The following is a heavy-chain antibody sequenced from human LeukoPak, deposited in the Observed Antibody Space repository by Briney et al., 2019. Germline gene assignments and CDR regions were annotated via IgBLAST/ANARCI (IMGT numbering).Heavy chain of an antibody. CDR3: AREPYSSSWVDY. D-gene: IGHD6-13*01. J-gene: IGHJ4*02. Sequence: GGSLRLSCAASGFTFSDYYMSWIRQAPGKGLEWVSYISSSGSTIYHADSVKGRFTISGDNAKNSLYLQMNSLRAEDTAVYYCAREPYSSSWVDYWGQGTLVTVSS. CDR1: GFTFSDYY. V-gene: IGHV3-11*01. CDR2: ISSSGSTI.